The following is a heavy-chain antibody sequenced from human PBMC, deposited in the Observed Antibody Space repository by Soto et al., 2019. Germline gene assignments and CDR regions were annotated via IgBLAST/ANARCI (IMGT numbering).Heavy chain of an antibody. CDR2: INHSGST. CDR1: GGSFSGYY. CDR3: ARGRGYCSGGSCRKPFDY. J-gene: IGHJ4*02. D-gene: IGHD2-15*01. Sequence: SETLSLTCAVYGGSFSGYYWSWIRQPPGKGLEWIGEINHSGSTNYNLSLKSRVTISVDTSKNQFPLKLSSVTAADTAVYYCARGRGYCSGGSCRKPFDYWGQGTLVTVSS. V-gene: IGHV4-34*01.